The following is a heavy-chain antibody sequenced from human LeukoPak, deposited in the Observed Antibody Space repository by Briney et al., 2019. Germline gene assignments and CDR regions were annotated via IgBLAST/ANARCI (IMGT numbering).Heavy chain of an antibody. D-gene: IGHD6-6*01. V-gene: IGHV3-30*04. CDR3: ARDGAARLLRYYYYMDV. CDR2: ISYDGSNR. J-gene: IGHJ6*03. Sequence: GGSLRLSCAATGFTFSNNAMHWVRQAPGKGLEWVAVISYDGSNRRYADSVKGRFTISRDNSENTQFLQMNSLRPEDTAVYYCARDGAARLLRYYYYMDVWGKGTTVTVSS. CDR1: GFTFSNNA.